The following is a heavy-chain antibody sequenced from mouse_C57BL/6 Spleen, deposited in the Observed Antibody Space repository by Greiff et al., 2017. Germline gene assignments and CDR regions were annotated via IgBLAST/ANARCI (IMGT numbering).Heavy chain of an antibody. V-gene: IGHV3-6*01. CDR2: ISYDGSN. D-gene: IGHD1-1*01. J-gene: IGHJ1*03. CDR1: GYSITSGYY. Sequence: VQLQQSGPGLVKPSQSLSLTCSVTGYSITSGYYWNWIRQFPGNKLEWMGYISYDGSNNYNPSLKNRISITRDTSKNQFFLKLNSVTTEDTATXYCARGSSFSYWYFDVWGTGTTVTVSS. CDR3: ARGSSFSYWYFDV.